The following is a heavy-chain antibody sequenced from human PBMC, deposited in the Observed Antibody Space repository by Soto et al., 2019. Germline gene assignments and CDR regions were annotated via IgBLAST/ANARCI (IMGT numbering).Heavy chain of an antibody. Sequence: ASVKVSCKASGYTFTSHYMHWVRQAPGQGLEWMRLINPSAGSTSYAQSFQGRVTMTRDTSTSTVFMDLSSLRSEDMAIYYCATPSGYWGQGTLVTVSS. CDR3: ATPSGY. V-gene: IGHV1-46*01. CDR2: INPSAGST. D-gene: IGHD3-10*01. CDR1: GYTFTSHY. J-gene: IGHJ4*02.